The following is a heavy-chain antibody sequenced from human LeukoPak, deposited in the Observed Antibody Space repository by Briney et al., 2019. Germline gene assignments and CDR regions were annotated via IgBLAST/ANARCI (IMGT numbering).Heavy chain of an antibody. V-gene: IGHV4-4*02. D-gene: IGHD3-10*01. Sequence: SGTLSLTCAVSGGSISSSNWWSWVRQPPGKGLEWIGEIYHSGSTNYNPSLKSRVTISVDKSKNQFSLKLSSVTAADTAVYYCARLPRVRGVIISSYYYYYYMDVWGKGTTVTISS. CDR1: GGSISSSNW. J-gene: IGHJ6*03. CDR3: ARLPRVRGVIISSYYYYYYMDV. CDR2: IYHSGST.